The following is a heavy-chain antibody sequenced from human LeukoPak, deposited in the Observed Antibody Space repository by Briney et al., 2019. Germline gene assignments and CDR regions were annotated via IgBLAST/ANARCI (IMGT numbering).Heavy chain of an antibody. CDR2: ISGSGGST. V-gene: IGHV3-23*01. J-gene: IGHJ4*02. CDR3: AKSSRPSLGGRTQFDY. CDR1: GFTFSTYG. Sequence: PGGSLRLSCAASGFTFSTYGMTWVRQAPGKGLEWVSAISGSGGSTYYADSVKGRFTISRDNSKNTLYLQMNSLRAEDTAVYYCAKSSRPSLGGRTQFDYWGQGTLVTVSS. D-gene: IGHD6-19*01.